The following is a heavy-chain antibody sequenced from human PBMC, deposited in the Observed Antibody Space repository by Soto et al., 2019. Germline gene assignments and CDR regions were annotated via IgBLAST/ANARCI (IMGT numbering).Heavy chain of an antibody. J-gene: IGHJ4*02. V-gene: IGHV3-21*01. D-gene: IGHD1-26*01. CDR3: ASLRTGSPAPLGY. CDR2: ISSSSSYI. CDR1: GFTFSSYS. Sequence: EVQLVESGGGLVKPGGSLRLSCAASGFTFSSYSMNWVRQAPGKGLEWVSSISSSSSYIYYADSVKGRFTISRDNAKNALYLQMISLRAADTAVYYGASLRTGSPAPLGYLCQGPLVTVSS.